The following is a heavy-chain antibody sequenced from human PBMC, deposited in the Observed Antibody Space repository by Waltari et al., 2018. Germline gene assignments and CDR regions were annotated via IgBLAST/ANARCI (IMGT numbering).Heavy chain of an antibody. CDR3: ATYIGASVGTAAFDV. D-gene: IGHD5-12*01. V-gene: IGHV4-39*01. CDR1: GFSTTSNRHY. Sequence: QLQLQESGPRLVRPSETLSLICRVSGFSTTSNRHYWAWIRQSPGQGLEWIGTVSYSGTTYISPSLKSRVSVSRDTSKNQVSLILGSVTAADMAVYYCATYIGASVGTAAFDVWGQGTMVTVSS. J-gene: IGHJ3*01. CDR2: VSYSGTT.